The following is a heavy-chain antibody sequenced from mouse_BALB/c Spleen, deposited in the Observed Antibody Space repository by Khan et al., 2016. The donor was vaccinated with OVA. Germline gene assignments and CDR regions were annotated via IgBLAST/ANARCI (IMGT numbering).Heavy chain of an antibody. CDR1: GFTFNSYA. CDR3: ARDYYGSSYEDY. V-gene: IGHV5-9-3*01. Sequence: EVELVESGGGLVKPGGSLKLSCAASGFTFNSYAMSWVRQTPEKRLEWVATISSGGSYTYYPDSVKGRFTISRDNAKNILYLQMSSLRSEDTAMYYCARDYYGSSYEDYGGQGTTLTVSS. D-gene: IGHD1-1*01. J-gene: IGHJ2*01. CDR2: ISSGGSYT.